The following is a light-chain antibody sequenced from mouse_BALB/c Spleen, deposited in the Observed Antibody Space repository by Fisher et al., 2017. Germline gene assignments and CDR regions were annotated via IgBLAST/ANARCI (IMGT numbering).Light chain of an antibody. J-gene: IGKJ5*01. CDR1: SSVSY. Sequence: IVLTQSPAIMSASPGEKVTMTCSASSSVSYMYWYQQKPGTSPKRWIYDTSKLASGVPARFSGSGSGTSYSLTISSVEAEDAATYYCQQRSSYPLTFGAGTKLELK. CDR3: QQRSSYPLT. V-gene: IGKV4-59*01. CDR2: DTS.